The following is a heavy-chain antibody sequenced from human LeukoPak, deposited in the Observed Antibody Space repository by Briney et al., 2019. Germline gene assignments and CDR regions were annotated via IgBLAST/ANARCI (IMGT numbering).Heavy chain of an antibody. V-gene: IGHV1-18*01. J-gene: IGHJ4*02. Sequence: GASVKVSCKASGYTFTSYGISWVRQAPGQGLEWMGWISAYNGNTNYAQKLQGRVTMTTDTSTSTAYMELRSLRSDDTAVYYCARDTYYYGSGLYYFDYWGQGTLVTVSS. CDR3: ARDTYYYGSGLYYFDY. D-gene: IGHD3-10*01. CDR1: GYTFTSYG. CDR2: ISAYNGNT.